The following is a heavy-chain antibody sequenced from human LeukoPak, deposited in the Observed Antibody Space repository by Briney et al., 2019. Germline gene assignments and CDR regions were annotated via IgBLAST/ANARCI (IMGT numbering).Heavy chain of an antibody. CDR1: GYSFTSYW. J-gene: IGHJ4*02. V-gene: IGHV5-51*01. D-gene: IGHD2-21*02. Sequence: GESLKISCKGSGYSFTSYWIGWVRQMPGKGLEWMGIIYPGDSDTRYSPSFQGQVTISADKSISTAYLQWSSLKASDTAMYYCARTYCGGDCYSPEYFDFWGQGTLVTVSS. CDR3: ARTYCGGDCYSPEYFDF. CDR2: IYPGDSDT.